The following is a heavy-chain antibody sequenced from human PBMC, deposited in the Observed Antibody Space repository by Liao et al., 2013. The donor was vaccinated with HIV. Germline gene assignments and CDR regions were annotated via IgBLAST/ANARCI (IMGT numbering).Heavy chain of an antibody. CDR2: INHSGST. D-gene: IGHD3-10*01. CDR1: GGSFSGYY. J-gene: IGHJ6*03. V-gene: IGHV4-34*01. Sequence: QVQLQQWGAGLLKPSETLSLTCAVYGGSFSGYYWNWIRQPPGKGLEWIGEINHSGSTNYKPSLKSRVTISVDTSKNQFSLKLSSVTAADTAVYYCARGAYYYDSGSYPRASISMDVWGKGTTGHRLL. CDR3: ARGAYYYDSGSYPRASISMDV.